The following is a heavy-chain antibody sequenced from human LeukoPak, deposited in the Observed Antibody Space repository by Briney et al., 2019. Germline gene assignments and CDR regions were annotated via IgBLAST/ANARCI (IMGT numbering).Heavy chain of an antibody. V-gene: IGHV3-21*01. J-gene: IGHJ4*02. CDR1: GFTFSSYT. CDR3: ATSRSFDY. Sequence: GGSLRLSCAASGFTFSSYTMNWVRQAPGKGLEWVSSISSSSTSIYYADSLKGRFTISRDNAKNSLYLQMDSLRAEDTAVYYCATSRSFDYWGQGTLVTVSS. CDR2: ISSSSTSI.